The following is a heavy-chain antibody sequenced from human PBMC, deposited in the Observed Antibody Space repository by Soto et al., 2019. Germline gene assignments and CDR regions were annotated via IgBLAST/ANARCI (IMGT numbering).Heavy chain of an antibody. CDR3: AKDTKWLAIFDY. CDR2: ISYDGSNK. V-gene: IGHV3-30*18. J-gene: IGHJ4*02. D-gene: IGHD6-19*01. CDR1: GFTFSSYG. Sequence: GGSLRLSCAASGFTFSSYGMHWVRQAPGKGLEWVAVISYDGSNKYYADSVKGRFTISRDNSKNTLYLQMNSLRAEDTAVYYCAKDTKWLAIFDYWGQGTLVTVSS.